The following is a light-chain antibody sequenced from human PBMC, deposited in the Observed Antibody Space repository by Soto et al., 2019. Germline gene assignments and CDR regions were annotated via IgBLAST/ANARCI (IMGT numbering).Light chain of an antibody. CDR1: QSVSRN. CDR3: QQYDSWPFT. J-gene: IGKJ4*01. CDR2: NAS. Sequence: EILMTQSPATLSVSPGERATLSCRASQSVSRNLAWYQQKPGQSPRLLIYNASPRATGFPARFSGTGSGTEFTLTSSSLQSEDSAVYFCQQYDSWPFTFGGGTKVEIK. V-gene: IGKV3D-15*01.